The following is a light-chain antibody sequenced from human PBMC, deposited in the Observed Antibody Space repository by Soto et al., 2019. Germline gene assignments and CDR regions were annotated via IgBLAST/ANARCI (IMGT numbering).Light chain of an antibody. Sequence: QSVLTQPPSASGTPGQRVTISCCGSSSNIGSNYVYWYQQLPGTAPKLLIYRNNQRPSGVPDRFSGSKSGTSASLAISGLRSEDEADYYCAAWDGSLSGLVVFGGGTKLTVL. J-gene: IGLJ2*01. CDR2: RNN. CDR3: AAWDGSLSGLVV. V-gene: IGLV1-47*01. CDR1: SSNIGSNY.